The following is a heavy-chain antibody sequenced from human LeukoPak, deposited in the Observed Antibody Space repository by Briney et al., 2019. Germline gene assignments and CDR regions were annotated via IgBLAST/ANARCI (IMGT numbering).Heavy chain of an antibody. CDR2: ITYDGNNK. Sequence: GGSLRLSCAASGFTFSSYTLHWARQAPGKGLEWVAVITYDGNNKYYADSVKGRFTISRDNFKNTLYLEMNSLKTEDTAVYYCARDQVPKLSHCYFDYWGQGTLVTVSS. CDR3: ARDQVPKLSHCYFDY. V-gene: IGHV3-30-3*01. D-gene: IGHD1-7*01. CDR1: GFTFSSYT. J-gene: IGHJ4*02.